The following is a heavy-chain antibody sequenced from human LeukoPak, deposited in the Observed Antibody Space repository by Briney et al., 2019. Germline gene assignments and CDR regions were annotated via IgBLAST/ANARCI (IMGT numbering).Heavy chain of an antibody. CDR1: GFTFSNYG. J-gene: IGHJ4*02. V-gene: IGHV3-33*01. CDR3: AGNARPVGATTVDY. CDR2: IWYDSSNR. D-gene: IGHD1-26*01. Sequence: PGGSLRLSCAASGFTFSNYGMHWVRQAPGKGLESVALIWYDSSNRYYADSVKGRFTISRDNSKSTLYLQMNSLRAEDTAVYYCAGNARPVGATTVDYWGQGTLVTVSS.